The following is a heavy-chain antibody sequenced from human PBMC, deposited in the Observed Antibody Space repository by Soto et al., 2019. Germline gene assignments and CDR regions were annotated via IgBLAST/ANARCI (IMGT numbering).Heavy chain of an antibody. CDR2: MIPNSGNT. CDR1: GYTFTSYD. D-gene: IGHD1-26*01. Sequence: QVQLVQSGAEVKKPGASVKVSCKTSGYTFTSYDINWVRQATGQGLEWMGWMIPNSGNTAYAQKFQGRVTMTRNTSLSTAYMELSSMRSEDTAVYYCARERSSGAFDIWGQGTMVTVSS. J-gene: IGHJ3*02. CDR3: ARERSSGAFDI. V-gene: IGHV1-8*01.